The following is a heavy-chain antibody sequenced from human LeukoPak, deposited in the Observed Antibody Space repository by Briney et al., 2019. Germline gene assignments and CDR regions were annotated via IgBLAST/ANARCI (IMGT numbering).Heavy chain of an antibody. J-gene: IGHJ6*03. CDR1: GDSGSSHY. CDR3: ARIESGGTYFYYYYMDV. CDR2: ISLTGTT. V-gene: IGHV4-59*02. D-gene: IGHD1-26*01. Sequence: SETLSLTCAVSGDSGSSHYWTWIRQPPGKGLEWMGYISLTGTTNYNPSLKSRVTISVAPFKSQFSLILTSVTAADTAVYYCARIESGGTYFYYYYMDVWGKGTAVTVSS.